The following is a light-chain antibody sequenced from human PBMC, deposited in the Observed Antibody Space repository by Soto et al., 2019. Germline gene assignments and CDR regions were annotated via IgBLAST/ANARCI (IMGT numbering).Light chain of an antibody. CDR2: AAS. CDR1: QRISSY. CDR3: QQSYNTPYP. Sequence: DIQMTQSPSSLSASVGDRVTITCRASQRISSYLNWYQQKPGKAPKLLIYAASSLQSGVPSRFSGSGSGTDFTLTISSLQPEDFTTYYCQQSYNTPYPFGQGTKVDIK. V-gene: IGKV1-39*01. J-gene: IGKJ2*01.